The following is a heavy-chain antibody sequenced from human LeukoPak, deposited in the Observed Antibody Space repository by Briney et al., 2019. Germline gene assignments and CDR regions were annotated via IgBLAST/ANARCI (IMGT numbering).Heavy chain of an antibody. V-gene: IGHV4-39*07. D-gene: IGHD1-7*01. CDR3: AREVTGTIAR. CDR2: IYYSGST. J-gene: IGHJ4*02. CDR1: GGSISSSYY. Sequence: SETLSLTCTVSGGSISSSYYWGWIRQPPGKGLEWIGSIYYSGSTYYNPSLKSRVTISVDTSKNQFSLKLSSVTAADTAVYYCAREVTGTIARWGQGTLVTVSS.